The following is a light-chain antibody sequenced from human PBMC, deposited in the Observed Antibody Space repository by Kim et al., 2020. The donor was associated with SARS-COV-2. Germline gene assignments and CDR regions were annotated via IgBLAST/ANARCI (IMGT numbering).Light chain of an antibody. CDR3: LQDHNYPFT. J-gene: IGKJ2*01. Sequence: SASLGDSFTISCRASQGIRADLGWYQQRPGKVPRLLIYAASTLASGVPSRFSGSGSGTDFTLTITSLQPEDFATYYCLQDHNYPFTFGQGTKLEI. V-gene: IGKV1-6*01. CDR1: QGIRAD. CDR2: AAS.